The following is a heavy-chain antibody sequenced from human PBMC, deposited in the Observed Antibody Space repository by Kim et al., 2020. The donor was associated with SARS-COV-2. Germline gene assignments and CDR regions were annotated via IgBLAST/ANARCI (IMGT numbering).Heavy chain of an antibody. CDR1: GGSFSGYY. D-gene: IGHD4-17*01. Sequence: SETLSLTCAVYGGSFSGYYWSWIRQPPGKGLEWIGEINHSGSTNYNPSLKSRVTISVDTSKNQFSLKLSSVTAADTAVYYCARVGRRGGYGDYLLGTYYYYGMDVWGQGTTVTVSS. CDR3: ARVGRRGGYGDYLLGTYYYYGMDV. V-gene: IGHV4-34*01. J-gene: IGHJ6*02. CDR2: INHSGST.